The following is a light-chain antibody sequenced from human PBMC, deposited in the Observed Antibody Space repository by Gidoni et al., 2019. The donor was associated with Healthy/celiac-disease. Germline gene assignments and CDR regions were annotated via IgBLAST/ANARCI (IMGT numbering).Light chain of an antibody. CDR2: DVS. CDR3: CSYAGSYTSWV. CDR1: SSDVGGYKY. Sequence: QSALTQPRPVSGPPGPPVNISCTGTSSDVGGYKYVSWYQQHPGKAPKLMLYDVSKRPSGVPDRFSGSQSGNTASLTISGRQAEDEADYYCCSYAGSYTSWVFGGGTKLTVL. V-gene: IGLV2-11*01. J-gene: IGLJ3*02.